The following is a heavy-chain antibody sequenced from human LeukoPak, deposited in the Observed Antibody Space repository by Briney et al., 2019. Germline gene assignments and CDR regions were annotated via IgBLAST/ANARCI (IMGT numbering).Heavy chain of an antibody. J-gene: IGHJ4*02. CDR3: ATPSKGYYNFWSGYSFDC. CDR2: ISGSGVST. Sequence: GGSLRLSCAASGFTFSSYAMSWVRQAPGKGLEWVSTISGSGVSTYYADSVKGRFTISRDSSKNTLYLQMNSLRVEDTAVYYCATPSKGYYNFWSGYSFDCWGQGTLVTVSS. D-gene: IGHD3-3*01. CDR1: GFTFSSYA. V-gene: IGHV3-23*01.